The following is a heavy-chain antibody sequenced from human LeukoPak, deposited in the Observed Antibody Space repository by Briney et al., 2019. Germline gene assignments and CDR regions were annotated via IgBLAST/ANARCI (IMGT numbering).Heavy chain of an antibody. CDR1: GYTFTGYY. J-gene: IGHJ4*02. V-gene: IGHV1-2*02. CDR2: INPNSGGT. CDR3: AREASGYYYSLDY. D-gene: IGHD3-22*01. Sequence: ASVKVSRKASGYTFTGYYMHWVRQAPGQGLEWMGWINPNSGGTNYAQKFQGRVTMTRDTSISTAYMELSRLRSDDTAVYYCAREASGYYYSLDYWGQGTLVTVSS.